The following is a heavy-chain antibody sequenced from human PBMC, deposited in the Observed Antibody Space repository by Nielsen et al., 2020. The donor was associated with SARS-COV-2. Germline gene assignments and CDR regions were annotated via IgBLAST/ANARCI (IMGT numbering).Heavy chain of an antibody. CDR2: ISYDGSNK. Sequence: GESLKISCAASGFTFSSYAMHWVRQAPGKGLEWVAVISYDGSNKYYADSVKGRFTISRDNSKNTLYLQTNSLRAEDTAVYYCASSEGGSYLVYWGQGTLVTVSS. CDR3: ASSEGGSYLVY. V-gene: IGHV3-30*04. D-gene: IGHD1-26*01. CDR1: GFTFSSYA. J-gene: IGHJ4*02.